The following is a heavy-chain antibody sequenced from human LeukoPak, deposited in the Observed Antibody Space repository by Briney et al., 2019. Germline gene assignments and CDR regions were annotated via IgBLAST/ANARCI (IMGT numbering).Heavy chain of an antibody. J-gene: IGHJ4*02. V-gene: IGHV1-18*01. CDR2: ISAYNGNT. Sequence: ASVKVSCKASGYTFTSYGISWVRQAPGQGLEWMGWISAYNGNTNYVQKLQGRVTMTTDTTTRTAYMKLRSLRSDDTAVYYCARVRGTFGGVIVLFDYWGQGTLVTVSS. CDR3: ARVRGTFGGVIVLFDY. D-gene: IGHD3-16*02. CDR1: GYTFTSYG.